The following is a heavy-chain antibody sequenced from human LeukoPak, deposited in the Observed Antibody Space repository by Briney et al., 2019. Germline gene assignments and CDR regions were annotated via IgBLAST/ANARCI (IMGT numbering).Heavy chain of an antibody. CDR2: IKQDDSET. CDR1: GFTFTNKF. CDR3: AKDVQWLVRVSAFDI. Sequence: GGSLRLSCSASGFTFTNKFMSWVRQVPGKGREWMANIKQDDSETTYADSVRGRFPIFRDNAKESVYLQMNSLRAEDTAVYYCAKDVQWLVRVSAFDIWGQGTMVTVSS. V-gene: IGHV3-7*03. J-gene: IGHJ3*02. D-gene: IGHD6-19*01.